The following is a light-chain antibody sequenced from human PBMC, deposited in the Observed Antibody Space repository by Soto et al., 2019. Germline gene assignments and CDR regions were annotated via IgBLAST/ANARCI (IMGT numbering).Light chain of an antibody. CDR1: QGVSGSY. Sequence: EIVLTQSPGTLSLSPGERGTLSCRASQGVSGSYLAWYQQKPGQAPRLLIYGASNRATGIPDRFSGSGSGTDVTLTNSRLEPEDFAVYYCQQYGSSPWTFGQGTKVEIK. V-gene: IGKV3-20*01. CDR3: QQYGSSPWT. J-gene: IGKJ1*01. CDR2: GAS.